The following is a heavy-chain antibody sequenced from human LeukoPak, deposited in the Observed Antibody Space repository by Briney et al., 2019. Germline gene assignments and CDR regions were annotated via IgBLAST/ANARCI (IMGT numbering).Heavy chain of an antibody. Sequence: SQTLSLTCTVSGGSISSYYWSWIRQPPGKRLEWIGYTYYSGSTNYNPSLKSRVTISVDTSKNQFSLKLSSVPAADTAVYYCARLYYDFWSGYFSAFDIWGQGTMVTVSS. CDR3: ARLYYDFWSGYFSAFDI. V-gene: IGHV4-59*01. CDR1: GGSISSYY. J-gene: IGHJ3*02. CDR2: TYYSGST. D-gene: IGHD3-3*01.